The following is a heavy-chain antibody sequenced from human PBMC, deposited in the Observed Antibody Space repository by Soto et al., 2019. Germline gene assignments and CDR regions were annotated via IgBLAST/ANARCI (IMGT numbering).Heavy chain of an antibody. Sequence: QVQLVESGGGVVQPGRSLRLSCAASGFTFSSYGMHWVRQAPGKGLEWVAVISYDGSNKYYADSVKGRFTISRDNSKNALYLQMNSLRAEDTAVYYCAKERYSGYGGPSLDYWGQGTLVTVSS. CDR3: AKERYSGYGGPSLDY. D-gene: IGHD5-12*01. CDR1: GFTFSSYG. V-gene: IGHV3-30*18. J-gene: IGHJ4*02. CDR2: ISYDGSNK.